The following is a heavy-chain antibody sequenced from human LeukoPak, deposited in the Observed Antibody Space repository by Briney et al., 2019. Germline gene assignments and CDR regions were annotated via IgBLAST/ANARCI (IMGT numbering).Heavy chain of an antibody. J-gene: IGHJ4*02. Sequence: GGSLRLSCAASGFTFSSYGMHWVRQAPGKGLEWVAFIRYDGSNKYYADSVKGRFTISRDNAKKSLHLQMNSLRAEDTAVYYCARDQGGNFEWFFGGTDYWGQGTLVTVSS. V-gene: IGHV3-30*02. D-gene: IGHD3-9*01. CDR1: GFTFSSYG. CDR3: ARDQGGNFEWFFGGTDY. CDR2: IRYDGSNK.